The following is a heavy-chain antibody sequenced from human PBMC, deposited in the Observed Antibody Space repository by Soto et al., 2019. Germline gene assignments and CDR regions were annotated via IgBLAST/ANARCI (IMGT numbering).Heavy chain of an antibody. J-gene: IGHJ3*02. CDR2: IYYSGST. D-gene: IGHD3-10*01. Sequence: SDTLSLTCTVSGGSIRSYYWSWIRQPPGKGLEWIGYIYYSGSTNYNPSLKSRVTISVDTSKNQFSLKLSSVTAVYTAVYYCARVWGGAFDIWGQGTMVT. V-gene: IGHV4-59*07. CDR1: GGSIRSYY. CDR3: ARVWGGAFDI.